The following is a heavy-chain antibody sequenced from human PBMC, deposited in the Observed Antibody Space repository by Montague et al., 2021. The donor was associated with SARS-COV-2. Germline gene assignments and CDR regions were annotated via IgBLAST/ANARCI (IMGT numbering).Heavy chain of an antibody. D-gene: IGHD5-24*01. Sequence: SETLSLTCSVSGGSISSDYWSWIRQSPGKGLEWIGYIYYRGTTNYNPSLKSRVTFSVDTSKNQFSLKLISVTAADTAVYFCAREDRWNWFDPWGQGVLDTVSS. V-gene: IGHV4-59*01. CDR2: IYYRGTT. CDR1: GGSISSDY. CDR3: AREDRWNWFDP. J-gene: IGHJ5*02.